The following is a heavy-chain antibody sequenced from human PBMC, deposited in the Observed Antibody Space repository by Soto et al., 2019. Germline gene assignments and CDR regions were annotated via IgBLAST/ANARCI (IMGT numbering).Heavy chain of an antibody. Sequence: QVQLQESSPGLVKPSGTLSLTCAVSSGSIGTTNWWSWVRQTPGKGLEWIGEIFHSGNTYYNPSLASRVTISVDTSKNQFSLNLRSVTAADTAVYYCARRTWGMDVWGQGTTVTVSS. J-gene: IGHJ6*02. CDR2: IFHSGNT. V-gene: IGHV4-4*02. CDR3: ARRTWGMDV. D-gene: IGHD2-8*01. CDR1: SGSIGTTNW.